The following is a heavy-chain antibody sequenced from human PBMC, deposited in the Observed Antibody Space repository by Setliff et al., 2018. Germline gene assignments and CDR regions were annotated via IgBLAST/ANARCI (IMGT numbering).Heavy chain of an antibody. V-gene: IGHV1-18*01. CDR1: GYTFTNYG. D-gene: IGHD3-22*01. CDR2: IFPKTGNT. Sequence: ASVKVSCKASGYTFTNYGITWVRLAPGQGLEWMGWIFPKTGNTNYAHKLQGRVTMTTDTSTGTAYMDLRSLRSDDTAIYYCARINFYVSSGYYYAPDYWGPGTLVTSPQ. J-gene: IGHJ4*02. CDR3: ARINFYVSSGYYYAPDY.